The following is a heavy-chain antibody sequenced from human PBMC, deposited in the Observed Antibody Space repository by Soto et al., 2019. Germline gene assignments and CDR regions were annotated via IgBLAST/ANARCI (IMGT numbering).Heavy chain of an antibody. CDR3: ARECGGDCPFDY. Sequence: QVQLVESGGGVVQPGRSLRLSCAESGFTFSSYGMHWVRQAPGKGLEWVAVIWYDGSNKYYADSVKGRFTISRDNSKNTLYLQMNSLRAEDTAVYYGARECGGDCPFDYWGQGTLVTVSS. CDR1: GFTFSSYG. CDR2: IWYDGSNK. D-gene: IGHD2-21*02. V-gene: IGHV3-33*01. J-gene: IGHJ4*02.